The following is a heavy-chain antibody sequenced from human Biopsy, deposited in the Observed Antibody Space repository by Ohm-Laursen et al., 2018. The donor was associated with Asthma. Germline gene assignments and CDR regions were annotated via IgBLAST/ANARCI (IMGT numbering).Heavy chain of an antibody. CDR3: AGFCSGGNCPDH. CDR2: IHYSGST. J-gene: IGHJ4*02. V-gene: IGHV4-59*01. D-gene: IGHD2-15*01. CDR1: GGSIRSYY. Sequence: SQTLSLTCTVSGGSIRSYYWTWIRQPPGKGLEWIGNIHYSGSTYSNPSLKSRVTISVDTSKKQISLRLSSVIAADTAVYYCAGFCSGGNCPDHWGQGTLVTVPS.